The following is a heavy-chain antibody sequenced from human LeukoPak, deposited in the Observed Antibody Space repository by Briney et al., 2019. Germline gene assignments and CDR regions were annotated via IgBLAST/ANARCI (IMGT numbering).Heavy chain of an antibody. CDR2: IKQDGSEK. Sequence: GGSLRLSCAASGFTFGSYWMSWVRQAPGKGLEWVANIKQDGSEKYYVDSVKGRFTISRDNSKNTLYLQMNSLRAEDTAVYYCRDPFDYWGQGTLVTVSS. CDR3: RDPFDY. CDR1: GFTFGSYW. V-gene: IGHV3-7*01. J-gene: IGHJ4*02.